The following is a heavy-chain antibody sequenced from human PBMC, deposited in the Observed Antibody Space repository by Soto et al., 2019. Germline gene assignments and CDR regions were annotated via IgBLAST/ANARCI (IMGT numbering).Heavy chain of an antibody. J-gene: IGHJ4*02. D-gene: IGHD2-2*01. CDR1: GYTLTELS. CDR3: ARVTSYFYCSNTRCPVGY. CDR2: FDPEDGET. V-gene: IGHV1-24*01. Sequence: GASVKVSCKVSGYTLTELSMHWVRQAPGKGLEWMGGFDPEDGETIYAQKFQGRVTMTEDTSTDTAYMELSSLRSEDTAVYYCARVTSYFYCSNTRCPVGYWGQGTLVTVSS.